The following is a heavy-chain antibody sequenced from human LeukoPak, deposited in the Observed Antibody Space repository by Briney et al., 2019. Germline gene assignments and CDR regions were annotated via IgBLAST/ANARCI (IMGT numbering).Heavy chain of an antibody. J-gene: IGHJ6*03. V-gene: IGHV3-21*01. CDR3: ARGTYYYGSGSYLFSDYYYYYYMDV. CDR2: ISSSSYI. D-gene: IGHD3-10*01. Sequence: PGGSLRLSCAASGFTFSSYSMNWVRQAPGKGLEWVSSISSSSYIYYADSVKGRFTISRDNAKNSLYLQMNSLRAEDTAVYYCARGTYYYGSGSYLFSDYYYYYYMDVWGKGTTVTVSS. CDR1: GFTFSSYS.